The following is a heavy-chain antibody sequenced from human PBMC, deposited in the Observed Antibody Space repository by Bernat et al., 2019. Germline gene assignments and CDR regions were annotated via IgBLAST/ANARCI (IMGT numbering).Heavy chain of an antibody. J-gene: IGHJ4*02. CDR2: IRSRAYGATT. CDR1: GFTFGDFA. Sequence: EVQLVESGGGLVQPGRSLRLSCTASGFTFGDFAMSWFRQAPGKGLEWVGFIRSRAYGATTEYAASVKGRFTISRDDSKSIAYLQMNSLKTEDTAVYYCTRDSASSYVVFDYWGQGTLVTVSS. D-gene: IGHD5-18*01. CDR3: TRDSASSYVVFDY. V-gene: IGHV3-49*03.